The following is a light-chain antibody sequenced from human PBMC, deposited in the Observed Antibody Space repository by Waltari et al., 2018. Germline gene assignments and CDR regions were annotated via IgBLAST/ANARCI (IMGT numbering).Light chain of an antibody. CDR1: QTVMYFPNNKDY. V-gene: IGKV4-1*01. CDR2: WAS. Sequence: DIVMTQSPDSLAVSLGERATNNCKSSQTVMYFPNNKDYLAWYQQKPGQPPKLLIYWASTRESGVPDRFSGSGSATNFTLTINSLQAEDVAVYWCQQYITSPVTFGQGTRLEIK. CDR3: QQYITSPVT. J-gene: IGKJ5*01.